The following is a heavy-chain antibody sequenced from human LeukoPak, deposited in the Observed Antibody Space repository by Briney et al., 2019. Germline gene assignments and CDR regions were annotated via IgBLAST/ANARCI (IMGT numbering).Heavy chain of an antibody. Sequence: SETLSLTCAVSGGSISSSRYYWGWIRQPPGKGLEWIGSIYYSGSTYYNPSLKSRVTISVDTSKNQFSLKLSSVTAADTAVYYCARARYCSSTSGPDNDYWGQGTLVTVSS. J-gene: IGHJ4*02. CDR1: GGSISSSRYY. CDR3: ARARYCSSTSGPDNDY. D-gene: IGHD2-2*01. V-gene: IGHV4-39*01. CDR2: IYYSGST.